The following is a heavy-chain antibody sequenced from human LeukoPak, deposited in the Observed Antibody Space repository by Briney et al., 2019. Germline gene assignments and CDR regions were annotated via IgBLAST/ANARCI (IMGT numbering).Heavy chain of an antibody. CDR3: ASTIRYYYDSSGYFDY. CDR1: GGSISSGGYY. J-gene: IGHJ4*02. Sequence: SETLSLTCTVSGGSISSGGYYWSWIRQHPGEGLEWIGYIYYSGSTYYNPSLKSRVTISVDTSKNQFSLKLSSVTAADTAVYYCASTIRYYYDSSGYFDYWGQGTLVTVSS. V-gene: IGHV4-31*03. D-gene: IGHD3-22*01. CDR2: IYYSGST.